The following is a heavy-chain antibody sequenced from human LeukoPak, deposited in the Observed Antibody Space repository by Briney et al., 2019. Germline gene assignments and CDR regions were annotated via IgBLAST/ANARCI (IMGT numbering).Heavy chain of an antibody. CDR1: GFTVSSNY. V-gene: IGHV3-23*01. Sequence: GGSLRLSCAASGFTVSSNYMSWVRQAPGKGLEWVSAISGSGGSTYYADSVKGRFTISRDNSKNTLYLQMNSLRAEDTAVYYCTQLTSGLLDYWGQGTLVTVSS. CDR3: TQLTSGLLDY. CDR2: ISGSGGST. D-gene: IGHD3-22*01. J-gene: IGHJ4*02.